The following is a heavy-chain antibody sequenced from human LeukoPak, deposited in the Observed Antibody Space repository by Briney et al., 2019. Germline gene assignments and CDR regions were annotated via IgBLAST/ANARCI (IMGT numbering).Heavy chain of an antibody. J-gene: IGHJ4*02. CDR2: ISTSGSDT. Sequence: PGGSLRLSCAASGFTFSSYAMTWVRQAPGKGLEWVAAISTSGSDTIYTDSVKDRFTISRDNSKNTLYLQMNSLGAEDTAVYYCAKGGNYAPLDYWGQGTLVTVSS. CDR3: AKGGNYAPLDY. V-gene: IGHV3-23*01. CDR1: GFTFSSYA. D-gene: IGHD1-7*01.